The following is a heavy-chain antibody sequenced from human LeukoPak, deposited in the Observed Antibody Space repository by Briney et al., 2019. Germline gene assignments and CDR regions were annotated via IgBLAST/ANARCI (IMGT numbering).Heavy chain of an antibody. CDR3: AKDPAVANTARRFQH. CDR2: IIPIFGTA. CDR1: GGSFSRYA. D-gene: IGHD6-19*01. J-gene: IGHJ1*01. Sequence: ASVKVSCKASGGSFSRYAISWVRQAPGQGLEWMGGIIPIFGTANYAQKFQARVTITADESTRTAYMELRTLRSEDTAVYYCAKDPAVANTARRFQHWGQGTLVTVTS. V-gene: IGHV1-69*13.